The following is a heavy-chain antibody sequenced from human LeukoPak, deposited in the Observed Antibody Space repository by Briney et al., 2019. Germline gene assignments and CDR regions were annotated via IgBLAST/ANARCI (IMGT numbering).Heavy chain of an antibody. CDR3: AKGRASHEY. Sequence: PSETLSLTCTVSGGSISSYYWSWIRQPPGKGLEWIGYIYYSGSTNYNPSLKSRVTISIDTSKNQFSLELTSVTAADTAVFYCAKGRASHEYWGQGILVTVSS. D-gene: IGHD3-16*01. CDR2: IYYSGST. J-gene: IGHJ4*02. V-gene: IGHV4-59*01. CDR1: GGSISSYY.